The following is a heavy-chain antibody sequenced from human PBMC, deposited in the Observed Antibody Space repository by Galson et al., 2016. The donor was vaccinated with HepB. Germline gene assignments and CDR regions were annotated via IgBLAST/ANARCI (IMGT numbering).Heavy chain of an antibody. J-gene: IGHJ1*01. V-gene: IGHV1-3*01. CDR2: INPGNRNT. D-gene: IGHD4-11*01. CDR3: AKGGSIDYSDYGTFQH. Sequence: SVKVSCKASDYTFIHYAMHWVRQAPGQSLEWMGWINPGNRNTKYSQKFQGRVTITSDTSATTTYMELNSLTSGDTAIYYCAKGGSIDYSDYGTFQHWAQGTLVTVS. CDR1: DYTFIHYA.